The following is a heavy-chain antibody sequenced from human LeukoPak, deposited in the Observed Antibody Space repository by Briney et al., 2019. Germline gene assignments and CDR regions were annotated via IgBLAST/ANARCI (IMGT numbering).Heavy chain of an antibody. CDR2: IYYSGST. CDR3: ARDKGTYYYESNAFDI. D-gene: IGHD3-22*01. CDR1: GGSISSYY. V-gene: IGHV4-59*01. J-gene: IGHJ3*02. Sequence: PSETLSLTCTVSGGSISSYYWSWIRQPPGKGLEWIGYIYYSGSTNYNPSLKSRVTISVDTSKNQFSLELSSVTAADTAVYYCARDKGTYYYESNAFDIWGQGTMVTVSS.